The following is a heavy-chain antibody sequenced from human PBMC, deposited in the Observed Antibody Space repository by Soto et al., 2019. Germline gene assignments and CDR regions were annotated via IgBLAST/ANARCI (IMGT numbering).Heavy chain of an antibody. J-gene: IGHJ5*01. Sequence: EVQVLESGGGLVQPGGSLRLSCAASGFTFSSYAMSWVRQAPGKGLEWVSSISGSGGSTYYADSVKCRVTIARDNSKNTLYLQMNSLRAEDTAVYYCAKDPGEDTYWFDSCGQGTLVTVSS. V-gene: IGHV3-23*01. CDR2: ISGSGGST. CDR3: AKDPGEDTYWFDS. CDR1: GFTFSSYA. D-gene: IGHD3-10*01.